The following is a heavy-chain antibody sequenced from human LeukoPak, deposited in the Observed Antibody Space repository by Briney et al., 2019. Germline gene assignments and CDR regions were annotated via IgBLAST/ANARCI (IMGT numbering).Heavy chain of an antibody. CDR3: ARIGYSSSSLDF. CDR1: GFTFTNYW. CDR2: IKQDGSVK. D-gene: IGHD6-6*01. V-gene: IGHV3-7*03. J-gene: IGHJ4*02. Sequence: GGSLRLSCAASGFTFTNYWMTWVRQAPGKGLEWVANIKQDGSVKYYVDSVKGRFTISRDNAKNSLYLQMNSLRAEDTAVCNCARIGYSSSSLDFWGRGTLVTVSS.